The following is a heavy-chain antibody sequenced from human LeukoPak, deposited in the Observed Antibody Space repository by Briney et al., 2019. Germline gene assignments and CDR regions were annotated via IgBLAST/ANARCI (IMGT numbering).Heavy chain of an antibody. CDR3: ARDLADYYDSTTYGDAFDI. D-gene: IGHD3-22*01. CDR1: GFTFSSYW. V-gene: IGHV3-7*01. CDR2: VKQDGSAK. J-gene: IGHJ3*02. Sequence: GSLRLSCAASGFTFSSYWMSWVRQAPGKGLEWVANVKQDGSAKYYVDSVKGRFTISRDNAKNSLYLQMNSLRAEDTAVYYCARDLADYYDSTTYGDAFDIWGQGTMVTVSS.